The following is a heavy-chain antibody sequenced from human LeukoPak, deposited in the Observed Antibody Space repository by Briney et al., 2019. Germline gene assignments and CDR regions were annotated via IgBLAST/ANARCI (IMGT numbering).Heavy chain of an antibody. Sequence: GGSLRLSCAASGFTFSSYSMNWVRQAPGKGLEWVSSISSSSSYIYYADSVKGRFTISRDNSKNTLYLQMNSLRAEDTAVYYCAREGPDVYFDYWGQGTLVTVSS. V-gene: IGHV3-21*01. CDR1: GFTFSSYS. D-gene: IGHD5-24*01. CDR3: AREGPDVYFDY. CDR2: ISSSSSYI. J-gene: IGHJ4*02.